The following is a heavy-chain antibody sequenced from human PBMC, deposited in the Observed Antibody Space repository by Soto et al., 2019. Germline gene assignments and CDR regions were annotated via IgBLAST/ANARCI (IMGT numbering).Heavy chain of an antibody. J-gene: IGHJ4*02. Sequence: PGGSLRLSCAASGFTFSSYGMHWVRQAPGKGLEWVAVISYDGSNKYYADSVKGRFTISRDNSKNTLYLQMNSLRAEDTAVYYCTTGMGYNPGFDYWGQGTLVTVSS. V-gene: IGHV3-30*03. CDR2: ISYDGSNK. D-gene: IGHD1-1*01. CDR1: GFTFSSYG. CDR3: TTGMGYNPGFDY.